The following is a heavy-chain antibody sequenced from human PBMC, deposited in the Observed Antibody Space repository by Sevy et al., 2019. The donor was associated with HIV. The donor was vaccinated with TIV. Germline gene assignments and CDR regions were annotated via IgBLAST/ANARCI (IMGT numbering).Heavy chain of an antibody. D-gene: IGHD6-13*01. CDR1: GGSFSGYY. J-gene: IGHJ4*02. CDR2: INHSGST. Sequence: SETLSLTCAVYGGSFSGYYWSWIRQPPGKGLEWIGEINHSGSTNYNPSLKSRVTISVDTSKNQFSLKLSSVTAADTAVYYCASVLMAAADRLPGYWGQGTLVTVSS. CDR3: ASVLMAAADRLPGY. V-gene: IGHV4-34*01.